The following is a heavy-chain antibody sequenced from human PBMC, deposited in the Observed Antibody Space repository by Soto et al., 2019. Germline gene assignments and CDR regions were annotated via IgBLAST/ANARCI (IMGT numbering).Heavy chain of an antibody. Sequence: LRLSCAASGFTFSSYAMSWVRQAPGKGLEWVSAISGSGGSTYYADSVKGRFTISRDNSKNTLYLQMNSLRAEDTAVYYCAKGEYYNWNCFDNWGQGTLVTVSS. V-gene: IGHV3-23*01. CDR1: GFTFSSYA. CDR3: AKGEYYNWNCFDN. J-gene: IGHJ4*02. D-gene: IGHD1-20*01. CDR2: ISGSGGST.